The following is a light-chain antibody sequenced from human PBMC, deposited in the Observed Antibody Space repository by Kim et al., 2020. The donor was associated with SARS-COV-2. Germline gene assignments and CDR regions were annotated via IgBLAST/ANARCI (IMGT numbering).Light chain of an antibody. V-gene: IGKV3-11*01. CDR3: QQRGNWPPALT. CDR1: NNIDIN. CDR2: DAA. J-gene: IGKJ4*01. Sequence: PGESATLPSGASNNIDINLAWYQQTPGQPPRLLIYDAAIRAAGIPDRFSGSGSGTDFTLTIGSLAPEDFAVYYCQQRGNWPPALTFGGGTKVDIK.